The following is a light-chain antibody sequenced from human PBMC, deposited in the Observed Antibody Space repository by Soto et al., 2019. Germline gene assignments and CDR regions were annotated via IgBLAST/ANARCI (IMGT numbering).Light chain of an antibody. V-gene: IGLV2-11*01. CDR2: DVS. J-gene: IGLJ1*01. CDR3: CSYADSYTWV. Sequence: QSALTQPRSVSGSPGQSVTISCTGTSSDVGGYNFVSWHQQHPGKAPKLMIYDVSKRPSGVPDRFSGSKSGNTASLTISGLQAEDEADYYCCSYADSYTWVFGTGTKVTVL. CDR1: SSDVGGYNF.